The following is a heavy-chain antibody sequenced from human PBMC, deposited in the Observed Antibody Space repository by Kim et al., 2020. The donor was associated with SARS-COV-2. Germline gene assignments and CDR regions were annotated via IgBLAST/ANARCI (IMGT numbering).Heavy chain of an antibody. CDR1: GFTLINFA. CDR3: AKEEGGNTYGSGPFGS. D-gene: IGHD2-15*01. J-gene: IGHJ5*01. V-gene: IGHV3-23*01. Sequence: GGSLRLSCVGSGFTLINFAMTWVRQAPGKGLEWVSSISQSGNSINYADSVKGRFTISRDTSRNMLYLQMNSLRAEDTAIYYCAKEEGGNTYGSGPFGSWG. CDR2: ISQSGNSI.